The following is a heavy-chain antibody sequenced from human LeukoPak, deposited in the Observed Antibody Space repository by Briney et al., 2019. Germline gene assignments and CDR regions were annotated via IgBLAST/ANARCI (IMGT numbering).Heavy chain of an antibody. D-gene: IGHD6-19*01. CDR3: AREEEKAVAGNYGI. CDR2: INPNSGGT. Sequence: ASVKVSCKASGYTFTGYYMHWVRQAPGQGLEWMGWINPNSGGTNYAQKFQGWVTMTRDTSISTAYMELSRLRSEDTAVYYCAREEEKAVAGNYGIWGQGTMVTVSS. J-gene: IGHJ3*02. CDR1: GYTFTGYY. V-gene: IGHV1-2*04.